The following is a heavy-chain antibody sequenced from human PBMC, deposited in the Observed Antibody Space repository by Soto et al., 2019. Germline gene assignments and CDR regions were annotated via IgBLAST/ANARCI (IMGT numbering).Heavy chain of an antibody. D-gene: IGHD1-26*01. CDR2: INAGNGNT. CDR1: GYTLTSYA. Sequence: ASVKVSCKASGYTLTSYAMHWGRQAPGQRLEWMGWINAGNGNTKYSQKFQGRVTITRDTSASTAYMELSSLRSEDTAVYYCASKTYSGSPLVFMDVWGQGTTVTVSS. J-gene: IGHJ6*02. V-gene: IGHV1-3*01. CDR3: ASKTYSGSPLVFMDV.